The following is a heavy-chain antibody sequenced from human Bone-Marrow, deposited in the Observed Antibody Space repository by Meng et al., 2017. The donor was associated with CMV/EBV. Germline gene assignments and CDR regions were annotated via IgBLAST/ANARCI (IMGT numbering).Heavy chain of an antibody. D-gene: IGHD3-3*01. CDR1: GFSFSTFA. CDR3: ARSSGYYYTDY. CDR2: IKQDGSEK. J-gene: IGHJ4*02. Sequence: GESLKISFATSGFSFSTFAMHWVRQAPGKGLEWVANIKQDGSEKYYVDSVKGRFTISRDNAKNSLYLQMNSLRAEDTAVYYCARSSGYYYTDYWGQGTLVTVSS. V-gene: IGHV3-7*01.